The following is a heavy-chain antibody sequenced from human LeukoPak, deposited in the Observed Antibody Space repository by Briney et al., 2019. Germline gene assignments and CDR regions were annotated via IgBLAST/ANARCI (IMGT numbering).Heavy chain of an antibody. CDR1: GVSISSSNPY. D-gene: IGHD3/OR15-3a*01. CDR2: IYYSGNT. Sequence: SETLSLTCTVSGVSISSSNPYWGWIRQPPGKGLEWIGSIYYSGNTYYNASLKSQVSISIDTSKNQFSLRLTSVTAADTAVYYCARQTGSGLFILPGGQGTLVTVSS. CDR3: ARQTGSGLFILP. V-gene: IGHV4-39*01. J-gene: IGHJ4*02.